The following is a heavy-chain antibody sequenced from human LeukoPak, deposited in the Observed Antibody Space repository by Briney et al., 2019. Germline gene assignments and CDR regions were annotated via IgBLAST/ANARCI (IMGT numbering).Heavy chain of an antibody. J-gene: IGHJ4*02. V-gene: IGHV4-30-4*01. CDR3: AREGGDSYGLSFDY. D-gene: IGHD5-18*01. CDR1: GGSISGGDYY. Sequence: SQTLSLTCTVSGGSISGGDYYRSWIRQPPGKGLEWIGYIYYSGSTYYNPSLKSRVTISVDTSKNQFSLKLSSVTAADTAVYYCAREGGDSYGLSFDYWGQGTLVTVSS. CDR2: IYYSGST.